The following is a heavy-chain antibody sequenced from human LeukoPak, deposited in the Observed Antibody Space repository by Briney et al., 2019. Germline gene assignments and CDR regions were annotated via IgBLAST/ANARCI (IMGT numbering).Heavy chain of an antibody. V-gene: IGHV1-24*01. D-gene: IGHD5-18*01. CDR1: GYTLTELS. J-gene: IGHJ6*02. CDR2: FDPEDGET. Sequence: ASVKVSCKVSGYTLTELSMHWVRQAPGKGLEWMGGFDPEDGETIYAQKFQGRVTMTDDTSTDTAYMELSSLRSEDTAVYYCATDPTRYSYGPHWDYGMDVWGQGTTVTVSS. CDR3: ATDPTRYSYGPHWDYGMDV.